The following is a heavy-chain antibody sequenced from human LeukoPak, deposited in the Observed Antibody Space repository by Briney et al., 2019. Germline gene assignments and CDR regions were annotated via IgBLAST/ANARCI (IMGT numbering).Heavy chain of an antibody. CDR3: ARDPPWDLRWSNWFDP. CDR1: GFTFSSYG. CDR2: IWYDGSNK. V-gene: IGHV3-33*01. Sequence: TGGSLRLSCAASGFTFSSYGMHWVRQAPGKGLEWVAVIWYDGSNKYYADSVKGRFTISRDNSKNSLYLQMNSLRDEDTAVYYCARDPPWDLRWSNWFDPWGQGTLVTVSS. J-gene: IGHJ5*02. D-gene: IGHD4-23*01.